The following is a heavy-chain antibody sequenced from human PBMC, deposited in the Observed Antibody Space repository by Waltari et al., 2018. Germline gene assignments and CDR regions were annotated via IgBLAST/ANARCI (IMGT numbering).Heavy chain of an antibody. D-gene: IGHD3-16*01. J-gene: IGHJ4*02. CDR2: IHYTGST. CDR1: GGSIRSSY. Sequence: QVQLQESGPGLVKPSETLSLNCPVSGGSIRSSYWSWIRQSPGKGLEWIGCIHYTGSTNYNPSLKSRLTISLDTSKDQFSLKLSSVTAADTAMYYCARNLGFGGLIGPFEHWGQGTLVTVSS. CDR3: ARNLGFGGLIGPFEH. V-gene: IGHV4-59*12.